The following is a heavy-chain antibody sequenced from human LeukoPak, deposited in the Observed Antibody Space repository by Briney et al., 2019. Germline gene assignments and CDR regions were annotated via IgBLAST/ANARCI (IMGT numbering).Heavy chain of an antibody. Sequence: GASVKVSCKASGGTFSSYAISWVRLAPGQGLEWMGGIIPIFGTANYAQKFQGRVTITADESTSTAYMELSSLRSEDTAVYYCARGRWELLGQAAFDIWGQGTMVTVSS. CDR2: IIPIFGTA. CDR3: ARGRWELLGQAAFDI. CDR1: GGTFSSYA. V-gene: IGHV1-69*13. D-gene: IGHD1-26*01. J-gene: IGHJ3*02.